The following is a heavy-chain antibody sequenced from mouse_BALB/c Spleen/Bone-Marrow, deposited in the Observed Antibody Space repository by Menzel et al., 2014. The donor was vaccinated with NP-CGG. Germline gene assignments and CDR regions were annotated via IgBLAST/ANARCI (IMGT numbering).Heavy chain of an antibody. CDR3: AREDGNHVGFAY. CDR2: ILPGSGST. CDR1: GYTFSSYW. D-gene: IGHD2-1*01. J-gene: IGHJ3*01. V-gene: IGHV1-9*01. Sequence: VHLVESGAELMKPGASVKISCKATGYTFSSYWIEWVKQRPGHGPEWIGEILPGSGSTNYNEKFKGKATFTADTSSITAYMQLSSLTSEDSAVYYCAREDGNHVGFAYWGQGTLVTVSA.